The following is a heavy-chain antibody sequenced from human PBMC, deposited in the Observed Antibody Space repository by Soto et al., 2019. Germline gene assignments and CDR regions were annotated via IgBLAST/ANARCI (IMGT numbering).Heavy chain of an antibody. CDR1: GGSVSSGSYY. CDR2: IYYSGST. J-gene: IGHJ4*02. CDR3: ARAASYASPYYFDF. D-gene: IGHD2-2*01. Sequence: SETLSLTCTVSGGSVSSGSYYWSWIRQPPGKGLEWIGFIYYSGSTSYYPSFKSRVTISLDTSRNQFSLKLSSVTAADTAVYYCARAASYASPYYFDFWGQGTLVTVSS. V-gene: IGHV4-61*01.